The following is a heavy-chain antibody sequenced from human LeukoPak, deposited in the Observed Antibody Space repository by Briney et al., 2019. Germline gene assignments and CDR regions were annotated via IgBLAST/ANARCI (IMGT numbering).Heavy chain of an antibody. V-gene: IGHV3-33*01. Sequence: GGSLRLSCAASGFIFSSYGMHWVRQAPGKGLEWVAVIWYDGSNKYYADSVKGRFTISRDNSKNTLYLQMNSLRAEDAAVYYCARHLYSMVYFDFWGQGTLVTVSS. CDR3: ARHLYSMVYFDF. CDR1: GFIFSSYG. J-gene: IGHJ4*02. D-gene: IGHD3-10*01. CDR2: IWYDGSNK.